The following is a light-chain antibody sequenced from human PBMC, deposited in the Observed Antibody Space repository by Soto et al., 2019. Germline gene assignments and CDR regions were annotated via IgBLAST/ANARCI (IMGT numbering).Light chain of an antibody. V-gene: IGLV2-14*01. J-gene: IGLJ2*01. CDR2: EVS. CDR3: SSYTSSSTLV. CDR1: SSDVGGYNY. Sequence: QSVLTQPASVSGSPGQSITISCTGNSSDVGGYNYVSWYQQHPGKAPKLMIYEVSSRPSGVSNRFSGSKSGNTASLTISRLQAEDEADYYCSSYTSSSTLVFGGGTKLTVL.